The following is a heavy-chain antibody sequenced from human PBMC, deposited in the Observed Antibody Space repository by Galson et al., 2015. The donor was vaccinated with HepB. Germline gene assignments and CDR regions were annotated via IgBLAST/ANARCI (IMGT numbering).Heavy chain of an antibody. CDR1: GFTFDDYA. V-gene: IGHV3-43D*04. CDR3: AKDHSSGSYYRPYYYYGMDV. D-gene: IGHD3-10*01. CDR2: ISWDGGST. Sequence: SLRLSCAASGFTFDDYAMHWVRQAPGKGLEWVSLISWDGGSTYYADSVKGRFTISRDNSKNSLYLQMNSLRAEDTALYYCAKDHSSGSYYRPYYYYGMDVWGQGTTVTVSS. J-gene: IGHJ6*02.